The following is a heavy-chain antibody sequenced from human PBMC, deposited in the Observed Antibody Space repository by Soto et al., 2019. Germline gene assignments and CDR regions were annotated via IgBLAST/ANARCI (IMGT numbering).Heavy chain of an antibody. D-gene: IGHD2-15*01. CDR1: GGSFSGYY. J-gene: IGHJ3*02. Sequence: SETLSLTCAVYGGSFSGYYWSWIRQPPGKGLEWIGEINHSGSTNYNPSLKSRVTISVDTSKNQFSLKLSSVTAADTAVYYCARGRWVVVVVAATFGAFDIWGQGTMVTVSS. V-gene: IGHV4-34*01. CDR3: ARGRWVVVVVAATFGAFDI. CDR2: INHSGST.